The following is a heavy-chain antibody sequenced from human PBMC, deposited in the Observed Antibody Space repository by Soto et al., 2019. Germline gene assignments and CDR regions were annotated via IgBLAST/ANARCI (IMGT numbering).Heavy chain of an antibody. CDR2: IYYAGDT. CDR1: GVSVFGDY. J-gene: IGHJ4*02. CDR3: ARGPYSSSRKDFDY. V-gene: IGHV4-59*08. Sequence: SETLSLTCAVSGVSVFGDYWSWVRLPPGKGLEWIGSIYYAGDTTYHPSLQGRVTISVDTSKNHFSLKLSSVTAADTAMYYCARGPYSSSRKDFDYWGQGTQVTVSS. D-gene: IGHD6-13*01.